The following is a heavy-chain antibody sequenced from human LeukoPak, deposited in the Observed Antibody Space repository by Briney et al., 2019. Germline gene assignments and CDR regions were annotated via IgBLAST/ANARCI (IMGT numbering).Heavy chain of an antibody. D-gene: IGHD2-21*01. CDR2: IRNKLYGGTA. V-gene: IGHV3-49*04. CDR1: GFTFGDHA. Sequence: PGGSLRLSCAASGFTFGDHAMSWVRQAPGKGLEWVGFIRNKLYGGTAEYAASVKGRFTISRDDSKSIAHLQMNSLKTEDTAMYYCTRVDYYSTSAFFDYWGQGTLVTVSS. CDR3: TRVDYYSTSAFFDY. J-gene: IGHJ4*02.